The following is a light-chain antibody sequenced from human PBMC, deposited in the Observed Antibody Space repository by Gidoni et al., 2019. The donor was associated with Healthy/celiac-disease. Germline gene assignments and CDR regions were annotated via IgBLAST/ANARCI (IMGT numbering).Light chain of an antibody. Sequence: DIHMPQSPSSLSASVGDRVTITCQASQDISNYLNWYQQKPGKAPKLLIYDASNLETGVPSRFSGSGSGTDFTFTISSLQPEDIATYYCKQYDNLPYTFGQGTKLEIK. V-gene: IGKV1-33*01. CDR1: QDISNY. CDR2: DAS. CDR3: KQYDNLPYT. J-gene: IGKJ2*01.